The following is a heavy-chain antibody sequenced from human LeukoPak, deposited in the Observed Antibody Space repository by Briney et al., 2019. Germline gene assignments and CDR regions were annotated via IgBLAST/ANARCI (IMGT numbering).Heavy chain of an antibody. CDR2: AIPLLDIS. V-gene: IGHV1-69*04. CDR3: ARERCSGYDFGAGYFQCFGLDV. CDR1: GGTFTNSA. Sequence: SSVKVSCKASGGTFTNSAVNWVRQAPGQGLEWMGRAIPLLDISNYAPEYQGRVTITTDKTTNTVNLEVNILTSEDTAVYYCARERCSGYDFGAGYFQCFGLDVWGQGTTVTVS. D-gene: IGHD5-12*01. J-gene: IGHJ6*02.